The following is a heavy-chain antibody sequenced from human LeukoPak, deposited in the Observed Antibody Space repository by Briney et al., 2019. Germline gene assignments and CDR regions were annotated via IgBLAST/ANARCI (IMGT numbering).Heavy chain of an antibody. CDR2: TSAYKGNT. CDR3: ARVRLRGWYPLFYFDS. D-gene: IGHD6-19*01. J-gene: IGHJ4*02. Sequence: ASVKVSCKASGYTLTSYGISWGRHAPRQGHEWMGWTSAYKGNTDYTQKRQGRVTMTTDTSTSTAYMELRSLRSDDTAVYYCARVRLRGWYPLFYFDSGGQGTLVTVPP. V-gene: IGHV1-18*01. CDR1: GYTLTSYG.